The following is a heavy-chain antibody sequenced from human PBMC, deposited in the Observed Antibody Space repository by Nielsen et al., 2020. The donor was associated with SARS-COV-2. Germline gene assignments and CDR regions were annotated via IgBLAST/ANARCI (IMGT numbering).Heavy chain of an antibody. CDR3: AKSRASGGGYSFGNHVDC. CDR2: ISGNAGSS. D-gene: IGHD5-18*01. J-gene: IGHJ4*02. V-gene: IGHV3-23*01. Sequence: WIRQPPGKGLEWLSVISGNAGSSYHVDSVRGRFTISRDNYKNTLYLQMNSLRAEYTAVYYCAKSRASGGGYSFGNHVDCWGQGTLVTVSS.